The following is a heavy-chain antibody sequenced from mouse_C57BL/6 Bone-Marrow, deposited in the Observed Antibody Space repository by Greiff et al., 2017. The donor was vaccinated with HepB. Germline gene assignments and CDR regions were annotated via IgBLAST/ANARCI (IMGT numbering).Heavy chain of an antibody. CDR2: ISGVGSYT. CDR3: ARDGYDGYYYALDY. J-gene: IGHJ4*01. CDR1: GFTFSSYA. D-gene: IGHD2-2*01. V-gene: IGHV5-4*01. Sequence: EVQRVESGRGLVKPGGSLKLSCAASGFTFSSYAMSWVRQTPEKRLEWVATISGVGSYTYYPDNVKGRFTISRDNAKNTLYLQMSRLKSEDTAMYDCARDGYDGYYYALDYWGQGTSVTVSS.